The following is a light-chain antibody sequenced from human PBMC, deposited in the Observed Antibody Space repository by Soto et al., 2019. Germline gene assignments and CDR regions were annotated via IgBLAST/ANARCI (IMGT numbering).Light chain of an antibody. V-gene: IGKV1-5*03. J-gene: IGKJ1*01. CDR3: QPYHGNSLT. CDR1: QNISNC. CDR2: EAS. Sequence: DIEMTQSPSTLSASVGDRVTITCRARQNISNCLAWYQQKPGKAPKFLIYEASILEDGVPSRFSGSASGTEFALSNSSLQPAELATYHSQPYHGNSLTFGQGTKVDI.